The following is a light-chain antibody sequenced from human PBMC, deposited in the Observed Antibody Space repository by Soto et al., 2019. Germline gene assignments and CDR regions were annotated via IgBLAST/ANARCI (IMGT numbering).Light chain of an antibody. J-gene: IGLJ3*02. Sequence: QAVVTQPPSASGTPGQRVIISCSGSSSNLGSNTVNWYQQLPGTAPKLLIYNNNQRPSGVPDRFSGSKSGTSVSLAISGLQSEDEADYYCAAWDDSLSGVVFGGGTKLTVL. CDR3: AAWDDSLSGVV. V-gene: IGLV1-44*01. CDR1: SSNLGSNT. CDR2: NNN.